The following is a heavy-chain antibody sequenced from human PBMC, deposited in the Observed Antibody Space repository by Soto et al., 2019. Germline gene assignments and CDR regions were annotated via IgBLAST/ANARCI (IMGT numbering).Heavy chain of an antibody. D-gene: IGHD6-19*01. CDR2: IYHSGST. J-gene: IGHJ4*02. V-gene: IGHV4-4*02. CDR3: ARVHGRGWYPFDY. CDR1: GGSISSSNW. Sequence: QVQLQESGPGLVKPSGTLSLTCAVSGGSISSSNWWSWVRQPPGKGLEWIGEIYHSGSTNYNPSLLSRASTSVYKSTNKFSRKLSSVTAAETAVYYCARVHGRGWYPFDYWGQGSLVTVSS.